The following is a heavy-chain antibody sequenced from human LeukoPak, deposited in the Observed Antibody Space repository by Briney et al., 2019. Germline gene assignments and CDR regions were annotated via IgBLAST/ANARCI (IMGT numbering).Heavy chain of an antibody. D-gene: IGHD3-10*01. CDR3: ARRPYGALSYYYYMDV. CDR1: GYTFFDFY. V-gene: IGHV1-46*01. J-gene: IGHJ6*03. CDR2: INPNDGRT. Sequence: ASMKVSCKASGYTFFDFYMHWVRQAPGQGLEWMGIINPNDGRTTDAQKFQGRVSMTSDTSTSTCYMELSSLRSEDTAVYYCARRPYGALSYYYYMDVWGKGTTVTVSS.